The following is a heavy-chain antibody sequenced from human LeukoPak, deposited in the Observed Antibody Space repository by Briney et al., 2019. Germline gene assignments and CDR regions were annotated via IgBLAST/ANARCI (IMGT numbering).Heavy chain of an antibody. V-gene: IGHV1-69*06. CDR3: ARALGYCSGGSCYGALDY. CDR1: GGTFSSYA. J-gene: IGHJ4*02. D-gene: IGHD2-15*01. Sequence: SVKVSCKASGGTFSSYAISWVRQAPGQGLEWMGGIIPIFGTANYAQKFQGRVTITADKSTSTAYMELSSLRSEDTAVYYCARALGYCSGGSCYGALDYWGQGTLVTVSS. CDR2: IIPIFGTA.